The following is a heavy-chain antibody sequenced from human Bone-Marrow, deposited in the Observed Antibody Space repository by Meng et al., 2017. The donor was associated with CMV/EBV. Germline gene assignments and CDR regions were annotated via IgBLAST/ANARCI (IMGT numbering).Heavy chain of an antibody. J-gene: IGHJ6*02. CDR1: GYVLINYG. V-gene: IGHV1-18*01. D-gene: IGHD2-21*01. Sequence: ASVKVSCKASGYVLINYGVSWVRQAPGQGLEWVSWINPYNGNTDYAQKVQGRITVTTDTSTSTAYMELSSLRSDDTAVYYCARVDTPAYCGGDCYSEMDVWGQGTTVTVSS. CDR3: ARVDTPAYCGGDCYSEMDV. CDR2: INPYNGNT.